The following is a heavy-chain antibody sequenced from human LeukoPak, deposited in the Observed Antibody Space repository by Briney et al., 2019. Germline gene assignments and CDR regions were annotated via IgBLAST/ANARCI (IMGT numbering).Heavy chain of an antibody. CDR1: GVTFSSYA. D-gene: IGHD1-26*01. CDR3: AKRGRIVGDSSFDY. V-gene: IGHV3-23*01. Sequence: GGSLSLSCAVSGVTFSSYAMSGVREAPGKGGEWVAAIRGSGGSTYYADSVKGRFTISRDNSTSTVYLQMNSPGADATAVYYCAKRGRIVGDSSFDYWGQGTLVTVSS. CDR2: IRGSGGST. J-gene: IGHJ4*02.